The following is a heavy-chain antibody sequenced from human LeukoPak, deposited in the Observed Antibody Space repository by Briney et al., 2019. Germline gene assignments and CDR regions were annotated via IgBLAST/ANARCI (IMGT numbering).Heavy chain of an antibody. CDR3: ARPQYYYDSSGYYYSGAFDI. CDR1: GYSFTSYW. V-gene: IGHV5-51*01. Sequence: GESLKTSCKGSGYSFTSYWIGWVRQMPGKGLEWMGIIYPGDSDTRYSPSFQGQVTISADKSISTAYLQWSSLKASDTAMYYCARPQYYYDSSGYYYSGAFDIWGQGTMVTVSS. CDR2: IYPGDSDT. J-gene: IGHJ3*02. D-gene: IGHD3-22*01.